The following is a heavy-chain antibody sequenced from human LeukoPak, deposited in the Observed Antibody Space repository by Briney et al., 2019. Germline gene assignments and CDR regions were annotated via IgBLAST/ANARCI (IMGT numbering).Heavy chain of an antibody. Sequence: PGGSLRLSCAASGFTFSSYEMNWVRQAPGKGLEWVAHIKQDGSEKYYVDSVKGRFTISRDNAKNSLYLQMNSLRAEDTAVYYCARGSYDILTGYQLFDYWGQGTLVTVSS. V-gene: IGHV3-7*01. J-gene: IGHJ4*02. D-gene: IGHD3-9*01. CDR1: GFTFSSYE. CDR3: ARGSYDILTGYQLFDY. CDR2: IKQDGSEK.